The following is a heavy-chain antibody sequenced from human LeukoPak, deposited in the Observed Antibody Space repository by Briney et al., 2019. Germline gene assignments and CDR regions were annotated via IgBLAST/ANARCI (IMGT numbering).Heavy chain of an antibody. CDR1: GYSISSGYY. D-gene: IGHD3-3*01. CDR2: IYHSGST. Sequence: PSETLSLTCAVSGYSISSGYYWGWIRQPPGKGLEWIGSIYHSGSTYYNPSLKSRVTISVDTSKNQFSLKLSSVAAADTAVYYCASANDYDFWSGYYWDWGQGTLVTVSS. CDR3: ASANDYDFWSGYYWD. J-gene: IGHJ4*02. V-gene: IGHV4-38-2*01.